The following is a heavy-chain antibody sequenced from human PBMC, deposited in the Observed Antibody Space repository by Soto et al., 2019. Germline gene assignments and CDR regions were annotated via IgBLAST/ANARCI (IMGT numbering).Heavy chain of an antibody. V-gene: IGHV4-59*01. CDR2: IYYSGST. Sequence: ASEAPSPPLPNSGGSLKRLYHGWGPPPPRKGLEWIGYIYYSGSTNYNPSLKSRVTISVDTSKNQFSLKLSSVTAADTAVYYCARSPITIFGVVNQYFDYWGQGTLVTVSS. J-gene: IGHJ4*02. CDR3: ARSPITIFGVVNQYFDY. CDR1: GGSLKRLY. D-gene: IGHD3-3*01.